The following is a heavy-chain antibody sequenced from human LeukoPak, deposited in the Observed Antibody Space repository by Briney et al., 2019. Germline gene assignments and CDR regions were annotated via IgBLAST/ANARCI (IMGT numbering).Heavy chain of an antibody. V-gene: IGHV1-2*02. CDR1: GYTFTGYY. CDR3: ARANPLYCSSTTCLFDY. CDR2: INPNSGDT. J-gene: IGHJ4*02. Sequence: ASVMISCKASGYTFTGYYMHWVRHAPGQGFEWMGWINPNSGDTNYAQKFQGRVTMTRDTSISTVHMELSRLRSDDTAVYYCARANPLYCSSTTCLFDYWGQGTLVTVSS. D-gene: IGHD2-2*01.